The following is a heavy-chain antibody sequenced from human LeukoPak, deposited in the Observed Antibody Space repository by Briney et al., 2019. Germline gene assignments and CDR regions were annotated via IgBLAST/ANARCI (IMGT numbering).Heavy chain of an antibody. D-gene: IGHD3-22*01. CDR3: ARDYYDSSGYYSGDAFDI. V-gene: IGHV3-21*01. CDR1: GFSLSYYS. Sequence: PGGSLRLSCAASGFSLSYYSMKWVRQVPGKGLEWVSFISSSSSYIYYTDSVKGRFTISRDNAKNSLYLQMNSLRAEDTAVYYCARDYYDSSGYYSGDAFDIWGQGTMVTVSS. J-gene: IGHJ3*02. CDR2: ISSSSSYI.